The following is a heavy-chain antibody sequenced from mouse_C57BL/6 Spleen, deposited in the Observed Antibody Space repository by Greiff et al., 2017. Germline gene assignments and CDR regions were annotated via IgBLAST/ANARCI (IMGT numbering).Heavy chain of an antibody. Sequence: VQLQQSGPELVKPGASVKIPCKASGYTFTDYNMDWVKQSHGKSLEWIGDINPNNGGTIYNQKFKGKATLTVAQFSSTAYMEFRSLTSEDTAVYYCARGEYYGSSSWYFDVWGTGTTVTVSS. CDR2: INPNNGGT. CDR3: ARGEYYGSSSWYFDV. J-gene: IGHJ1*03. D-gene: IGHD1-1*01. CDR1: GYTFTDYN. V-gene: IGHV1-18*01.